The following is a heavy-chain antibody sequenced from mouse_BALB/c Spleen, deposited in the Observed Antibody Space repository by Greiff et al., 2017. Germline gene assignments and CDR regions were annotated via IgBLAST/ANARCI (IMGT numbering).Heavy chain of an antibody. J-gene: IGHJ1*01. CDR3: AWGYFDV. V-gene: IGHV14-1*02. CDR1: GFNIKDYY. CDR2: IDPENGNT. Sequence: VQLKESGAELVRPGALVKLSCKASGFNIKDYYMHWVKQRPEQGLEWIGWIDPENGNTIYDPKFQGKASITADTSSNTAYLQLSSLTSEDTAVYYCAWGYFDVWGAGTTVTVSS.